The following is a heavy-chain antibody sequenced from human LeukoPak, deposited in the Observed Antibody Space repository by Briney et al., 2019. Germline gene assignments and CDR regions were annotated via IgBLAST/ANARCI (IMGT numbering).Heavy chain of an antibody. J-gene: IGHJ4*02. V-gene: IGHV3-11*04. CDR1: GFTYSDYY. CDR2: ISSSGSTI. Sequence: GGSLRLSCAASGFTYSDYYMSWIRQAPGKGLEWVSYISSSGSTIYYADSVKGRFAISRDNAKNSLYLQMNSLRAEDTAVYYCARAMQWELLFDYWGQGTLVTVSS. CDR3: ARAMQWELLFDY. D-gene: IGHD1-26*01.